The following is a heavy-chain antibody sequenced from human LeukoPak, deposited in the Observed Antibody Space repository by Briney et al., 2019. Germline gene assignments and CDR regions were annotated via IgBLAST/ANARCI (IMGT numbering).Heavy chain of an antibody. J-gene: IGHJ4*02. CDR1: GYIFTSYY. CDR3: ARDVRGYSGCDLTTTDY. V-gene: IGHV1-46*01. Sequence: ASVKVSCKASGYIFTSYYMHWVRQAPGHGLQWMGIINPSSSSTTYAQKSQGRVTMTRDMSTSTAYMELSSLRSEETAVYYCARDVRGYSGCDLTTTDYWGQGTLLTVSS. D-gene: IGHD5-12*01. CDR2: INPSSSST.